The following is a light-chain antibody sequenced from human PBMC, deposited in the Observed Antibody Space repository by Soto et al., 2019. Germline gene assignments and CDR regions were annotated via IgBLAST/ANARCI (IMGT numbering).Light chain of an antibody. V-gene: IGLV2-8*01. CDR3: SSFAGNNNLV. CDR2: EVS. Sequence: QSVLTQAPSASGSPGQSVTISCTGTSSDVGGYNYVSWYQQHPGKAPKLMISEVSKRPSGVPDRFSGSKSGNTASLTVSGLQAEDEADYYCSSFAGNNNLVFGGGTKLIVL. J-gene: IGLJ2*01. CDR1: SSDVGGYNY.